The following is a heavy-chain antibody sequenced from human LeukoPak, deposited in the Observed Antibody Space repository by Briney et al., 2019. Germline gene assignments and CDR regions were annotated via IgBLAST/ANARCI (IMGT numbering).Heavy chain of an antibody. Sequence: SVKVSCTASGGTFSSYAISWVRQAPGQGLEWMGGIIPIFGTANYAQKFQGRVTITADESTSTAYMELSSLRSEDTAVYYCARTRSSLRLGELSDDDAFDIWGQGTMVTVSS. V-gene: IGHV1-69*01. D-gene: IGHD3-16*02. CDR3: ARTRSSLRLGELSDDDAFDI. CDR2: IIPIFGTA. CDR1: GGTFSSYA. J-gene: IGHJ3*02.